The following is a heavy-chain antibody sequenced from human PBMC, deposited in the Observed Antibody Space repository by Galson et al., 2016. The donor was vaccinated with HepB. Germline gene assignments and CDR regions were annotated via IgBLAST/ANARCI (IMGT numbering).Heavy chain of an antibody. CDR1: GFTFNYWS. CDR3: ARAWLASREFEY. Sequence: SLRLSCAASGFTFNYWSMNWVRQAPGRGLEWVSSVSRTSNYVYYADSVKGRFTISRDNTKNSLYLQMNSLRAEDTAVYYCARAWLASREFEYWGQGTLVTVSS. CDR2: VSRTSNYV. J-gene: IGHJ4*02. V-gene: IGHV3-21*01. D-gene: IGHD6-19*01.